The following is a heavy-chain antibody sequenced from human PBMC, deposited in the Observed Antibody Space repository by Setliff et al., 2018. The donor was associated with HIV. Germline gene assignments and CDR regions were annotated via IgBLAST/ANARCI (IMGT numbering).Heavy chain of an antibody. CDR3: ARGESTTWDLAEYFKH. Sequence: PSETLSLTCSVSGVSVSSGSYYWSWIRQHPGKGLEWIGYVYNTGTAYFNPSLKSRITISVDTSKNQFSLKLGFVTAADTAVYYCARGESTTWDLAEYFKHWGHGTRATVSS. V-gene: IGHV4-31*03. CDR2: VYNTGTA. D-gene: IGHD1-1*01. CDR1: GVSVSSGSYY. J-gene: IGHJ1*01.